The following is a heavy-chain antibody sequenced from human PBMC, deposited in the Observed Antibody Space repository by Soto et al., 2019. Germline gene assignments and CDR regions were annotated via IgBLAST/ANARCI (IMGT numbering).Heavy chain of an antibody. V-gene: IGHV3-30-3*01. CDR3: ARDRSGHHDY. Sequence: QVQLVESGGGVVQPGRSLRLSCAASGFTFSSYAMHWVRQAPGKGLEWVAVISHDGSNKYYADSVKGRFTISRDNSKNTLYLQMNSLRAEDTAVYYCARDRSGHHDYWGQGTLVTVSS. J-gene: IGHJ4*02. CDR2: ISHDGSNK. CDR1: GFTFSSYA. D-gene: IGHD3-22*01.